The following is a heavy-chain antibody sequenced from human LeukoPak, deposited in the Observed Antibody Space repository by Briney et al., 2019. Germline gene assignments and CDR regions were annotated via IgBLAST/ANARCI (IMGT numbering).Heavy chain of an antibody. V-gene: IGHV1-18*01. D-gene: IGHD3-10*01. CDR1: GYTFTSYD. CDR2: ISAYNGNT. Sequence: ASVKVSCKASGYTFTSYDISWLRQAPGQGLEWMGWISAYNGNTNYAQKLQGRVTMTRNTSISTAYMELSSLRSEDTAVYYCARVPVWFGELADNNWFDPWGQGILVTVSS. J-gene: IGHJ5*02. CDR3: ARVPVWFGELADNNWFDP.